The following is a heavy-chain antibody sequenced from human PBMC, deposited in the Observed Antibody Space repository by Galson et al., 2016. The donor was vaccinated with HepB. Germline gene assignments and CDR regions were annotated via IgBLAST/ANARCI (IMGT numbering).Heavy chain of an antibody. D-gene: IGHD2/OR15-2a*01. Sequence: SLRLSCATSGFAFNTYAMNWVRQAPGTGLEWVAGVSGHSGSTYSADYVKGRFAISRDNSENTLFLQMNGLRADDTAVYYCAKANIIMVTLGIYLDTWGPGTLVTVSS. CDR1: GFAFNTYA. CDR3: AKANIIMVTLGIYLDT. CDR2: VSGHSGST. V-gene: IGHV3-23*01. J-gene: IGHJ5*02.